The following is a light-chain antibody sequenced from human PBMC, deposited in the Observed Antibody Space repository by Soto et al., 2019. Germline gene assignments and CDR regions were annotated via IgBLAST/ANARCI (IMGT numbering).Light chain of an antibody. CDR2: GAS. V-gene: IGKV3-15*01. Sequence: EIVMTQSPATLSVSPGERATLSCRASQSVSSNLAWYQQRPGQAPRLLIYGASTRATGIPARFSGSGSGTEFPLTISSLQSEDFAVYYCQQYNNWPPDFGQGTKLESK. J-gene: IGKJ2*01. CDR3: QQYNNWPPD. CDR1: QSVSSN.